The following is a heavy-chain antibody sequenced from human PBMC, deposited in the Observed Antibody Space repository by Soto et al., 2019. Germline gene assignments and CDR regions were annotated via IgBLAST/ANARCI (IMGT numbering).Heavy chain of an antibody. CDR1: GFTLSDYY. CDR3: ARDVDADFRTDFDY. V-gene: IGHV3-11*01. D-gene: IGHD4-17*01. J-gene: IGHJ4*02. CDR2: ISGNGEII. Sequence: GALRLSCAASGFTLSDYYVHWIRRASGKGLEWISYISGNGEIIQYAASARGRFTISRDNAENSVYLEMDSLRAEDTALYYCARDVDADFRTDFDYWGRGTLVTVSS.